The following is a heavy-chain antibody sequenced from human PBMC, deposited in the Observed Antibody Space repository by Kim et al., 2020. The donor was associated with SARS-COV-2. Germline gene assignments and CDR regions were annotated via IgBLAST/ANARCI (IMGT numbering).Heavy chain of an antibody. CDR2: ISVFSTTT. V-gene: IGHV3-48*04. CDR1: GFTLSLYS. D-gene: IGHD1-7*01. Sequence: GGSLRLSCATSGFTLSLYSMNWVRQAPGKGLEWVSHISVFSTTTKYADSVKGRFTISRDNTKNSLYLQMNGLRAEDTAVYYCVRENYWAFDIWGQVTMVT. CDR3: VRENYWAFDI. J-gene: IGHJ3*02.